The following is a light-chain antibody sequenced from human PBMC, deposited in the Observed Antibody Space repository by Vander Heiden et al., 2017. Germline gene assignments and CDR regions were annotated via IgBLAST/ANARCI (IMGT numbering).Light chain of an antibody. CDR2: HNK. Sequence: QSVSTQLPQASGDPGQTVTISCSATRSTAGAAYNVHWYHQLPGAAPKLLVYHNKNRPSGVPDRFSGSKSGTSASLVISGLQAEDEAYYFCRSYGSSLGGHVVFGGGTKLTVL. CDR3: RSYGSSLGGHVV. J-gene: IGLJ2*01. V-gene: IGLV1-40*01. CDR1: RSTAGAAYN.